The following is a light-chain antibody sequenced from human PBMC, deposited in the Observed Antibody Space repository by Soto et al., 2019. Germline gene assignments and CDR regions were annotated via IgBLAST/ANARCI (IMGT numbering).Light chain of an antibody. J-gene: IGKJ1*01. CDR3: QQGYSFPRT. V-gene: IGKV1-39*01. Sequence: DIQMTQSPSSLSASVGDRVTITCRASQSIGSFLNWYHQEPGKAPKLLIYGVSSLQGGVPSRFSGSGSGTDFTLTISSLQPEDFATYYCQQGYSFPRTFGQGTKVDIK. CDR2: GVS. CDR1: QSIGSF.